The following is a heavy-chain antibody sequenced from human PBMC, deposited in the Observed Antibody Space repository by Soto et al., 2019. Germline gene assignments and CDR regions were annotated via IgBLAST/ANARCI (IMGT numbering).Heavy chain of an antibody. CDR2: ISYDGSNK. V-gene: IGHV3-30*18. J-gene: IGHJ4*02. CDR1: GFTFSSYG. CDR3: AKKVMGPXXALSGIDY. Sequence: QVQLVESGGGVVQPGRSLRLSCAASGFTFSSYGMHWVRQXPGXXLEXVAVISYDGSNKYYADSVKGRFTISRDNSKNTLYLQMNSLRAEDTAVYYCAKKVMGPXXALSGIDYWGQGTLVTVSS. D-gene: IGHD3-16*01.